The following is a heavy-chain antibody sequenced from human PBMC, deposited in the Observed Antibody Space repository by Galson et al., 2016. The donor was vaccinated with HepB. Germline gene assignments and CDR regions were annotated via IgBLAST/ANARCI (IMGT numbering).Heavy chain of an antibody. Sequence: SVKVSCKASGGTFNSDAINWVRQAPGQGLEWMGGVIPMFTTADYAQRFRGRVTITADESTSTVYMELSSLRSDDTAVYYCARGGSITMIRGVISYRGMDVWGQGTTVTASS. V-gene: IGHV1-69*13. J-gene: IGHJ6*02. CDR1: GGTFNSDA. D-gene: IGHD3-10*01. CDR3: ARGGSITMIRGVISYRGMDV. CDR2: VIPMFTTA.